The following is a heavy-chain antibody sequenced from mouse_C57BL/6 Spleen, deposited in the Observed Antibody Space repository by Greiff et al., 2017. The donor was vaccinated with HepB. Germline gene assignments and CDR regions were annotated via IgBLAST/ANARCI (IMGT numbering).Heavy chain of an antibody. CDR1: GYTFTSYW. V-gene: IGHV1-64*01. D-gene: IGHD3-1*01. J-gene: IGHJ2*01. CDR3: ASVGGCDVNYSFGY. Sequence: QVQLQQPGAELVKPGASVKLSCKASGYTFTSYWMHWVKQRPGQGLEWIGMIYPNSGSTNYNEKFKSKATLTVDKSSSTAYMQLSSLTSEDSAVYYCASVGGCDVNYSFGYWGQGTTLTVSS. CDR2: IYPNSGST.